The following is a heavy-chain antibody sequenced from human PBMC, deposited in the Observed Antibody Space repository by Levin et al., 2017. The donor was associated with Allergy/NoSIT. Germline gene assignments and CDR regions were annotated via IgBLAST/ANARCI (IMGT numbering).Heavy chain of an antibody. D-gene: IGHD3-22*01. V-gene: IGHV4-39*01. CDR2: IFHSGTT. CDR3: ARHRDYYDSGGVDDAFDI. CDR1: GGSISSSSYF. J-gene: IGHJ3*02. Sequence: PSETLSLTCTVSGGSISSSSYFWGWIRQPPGKGLEWIGTIFHSGTTYYNPSLKSRVIISVETSQNQFSLNLSSVTAADTAVYYCARHRDYYDSGGVDDAFDIWGQGTLVTVSS.